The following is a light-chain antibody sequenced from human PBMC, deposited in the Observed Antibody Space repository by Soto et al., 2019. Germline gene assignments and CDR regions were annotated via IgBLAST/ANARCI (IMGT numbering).Light chain of an antibody. Sequence: DIQMTQSPSTLSASVGDRVTITCRASQSIGSSLAWYQQKSGKAPNLLIYKASTLESGVPSRFGGSGSGTEFTLTISSLQPDDFATYYCQQYSDYQFTFGPGTEVDVK. CDR2: KAS. V-gene: IGKV1-5*03. J-gene: IGKJ3*01. CDR1: QSIGSS. CDR3: QQYSDYQFT.